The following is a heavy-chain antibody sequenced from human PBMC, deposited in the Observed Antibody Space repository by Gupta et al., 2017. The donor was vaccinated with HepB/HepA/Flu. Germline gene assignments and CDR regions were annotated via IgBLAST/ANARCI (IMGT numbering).Heavy chain of an antibody. D-gene: IGHD2-15*01. Sequence: QVQLQESGPGLVKPPGTLSLTCAVSGDSFRSGNWWTWVRQAPGKGLEWIGEINHSGTTTYNPSLKSRVTMSVDTSTNHFSLKVTSGTAADTAMYYCSTRWPLDYWGQGALVTVSS. V-gene: IGHV4-4*03. CDR1: GDSFRSGNW. J-gene: IGHJ4*02. CDR2: INHSGTT. CDR3: STRWPLDY.